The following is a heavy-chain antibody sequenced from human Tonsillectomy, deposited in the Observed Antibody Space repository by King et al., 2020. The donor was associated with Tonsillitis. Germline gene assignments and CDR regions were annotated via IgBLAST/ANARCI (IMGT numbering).Heavy chain of an antibody. CDR3: ARVTNSDIFTGSPYYFDY. CDR2: ISYDGSNK. D-gene: IGHD3-9*01. V-gene: IGHV3-30-3*01. J-gene: IGHJ4*02. CDR1: GFTFSSYA. Sequence: QLVQSGGGVVQPGRSLRLSCAASGFTFSSYAMHWVRQAPGKGLEWVAVISYDGSNKYYADSVKGRFTISRDNSKNTLYLQMNSLRAEDTAVYYCARVTNSDIFTGSPYYFDYWGQGTLVTVSS.